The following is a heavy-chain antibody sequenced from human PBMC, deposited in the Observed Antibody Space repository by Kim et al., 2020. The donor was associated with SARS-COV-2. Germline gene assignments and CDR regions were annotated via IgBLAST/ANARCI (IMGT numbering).Heavy chain of an antibody. CDR3: ARAGGGFWSGYPGDY. J-gene: IGHJ4*02. V-gene: IGHV4-38-2*02. CDR1: GYSISSGYY. CDR2: IYHSGST. D-gene: IGHD3-3*01. Sequence: SETLSLTCTVSGYSISSGYYWGWIRQPPGKGLEWIGSIYHSGSTYYNPSLKSRVTISVDTSKNQFSLKLSSVTAADTAVYYCARAGGGFWSGYPGDYWGQGTLVTVSS.